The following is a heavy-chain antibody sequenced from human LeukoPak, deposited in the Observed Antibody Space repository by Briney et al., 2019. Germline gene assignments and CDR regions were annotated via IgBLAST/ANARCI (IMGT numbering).Heavy chain of an antibody. V-gene: IGHV3-30*18. J-gene: IGHJ4*02. CDR3: AKVPYYDSSGYYEGY. Sequence: PGGSLRLSCAASGFTFSSYSMNWVRQAPGKGLEWVAVISYDGSNKYYADSVKGRFTISRDNSKNTLYLQMNSLRAEDTAVYYCAKVPYYDSSGYYEGYWGQGTLVTVSS. CDR2: ISYDGSNK. D-gene: IGHD3-22*01. CDR1: GFTFSSYS.